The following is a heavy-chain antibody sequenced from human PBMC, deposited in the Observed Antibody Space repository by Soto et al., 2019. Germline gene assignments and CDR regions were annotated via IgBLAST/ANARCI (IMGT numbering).Heavy chain of an antibody. D-gene: IGHD3-3*01. V-gene: IGHV3-15*01. Sequence: GGSLRLSCAASGFTFSNAWMSWVRQAPGKGLEWVGRIKSKTDGGTTDYAAPVKGRFTISRDDSKNTLYLQMNSLKTEDTAVYYCTTENDGEYYDFWSGYYYYYGMDVWGQGTTVTVSS. CDR2: IKSKTDGGTT. CDR3: TTENDGEYYDFWSGYYYYYGMDV. CDR1: GFTFSNAW. J-gene: IGHJ6*02.